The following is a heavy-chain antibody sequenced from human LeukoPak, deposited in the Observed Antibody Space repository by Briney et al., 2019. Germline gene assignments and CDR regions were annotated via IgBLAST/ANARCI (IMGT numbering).Heavy chain of an antibody. J-gene: IGHJ4*02. V-gene: IGHV3-23*01. CDR1: GFTFSSYG. D-gene: IGHD3-9*01. CDR2: ISGSGGST. CDR3: AKHPRPLTILTGYRHFDY. Sequence: GGSLRLSCAASGFTFSSYGMSWVRQAPGKGLEWVSAISGSGGSTYYADSVKGRFTISRDNSKNTLYPQMNSLRAEDTAVYYCAKHPRPLTILTGYRHFDYWGQGTLVTVSS.